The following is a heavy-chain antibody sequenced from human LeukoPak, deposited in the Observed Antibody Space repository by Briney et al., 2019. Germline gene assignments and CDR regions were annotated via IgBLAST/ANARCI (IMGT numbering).Heavy chain of an antibody. Sequence: PSETLSLTCTVSGGSISSYYWSWIRQPPGKGLEWIGYIYYSGSTNYNPSLKSRVTISVDTSKNQFSLKLSSVTAADTAVYYCARGDNRRGPFEYWGQGTLVTVSS. CDR3: ARGDNRRGPFEY. D-gene: IGHD2/OR15-2a*01. J-gene: IGHJ4*02. CDR2: IYYSGST. V-gene: IGHV4-59*01. CDR1: GGSISSYY.